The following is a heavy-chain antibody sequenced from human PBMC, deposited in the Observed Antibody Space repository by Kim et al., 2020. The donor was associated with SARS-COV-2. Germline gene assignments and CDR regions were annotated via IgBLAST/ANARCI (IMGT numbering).Heavy chain of an antibody. J-gene: IGHJ4*02. Sequence: SETLSLTCTVSGGSISSYYWSWIRQPPGKGLEWIGFFYYSGSTNYNPSLKSRVTISVDTSKNQFSLKLSSVTAADTAVYYCARGDPPYHGSGSYFDYWGQGTLVTVPS. V-gene: IGHV4-59*13. CDR2: FYYSGST. D-gene: IGHD3-10*01. CDR1: GGSISSYY. CDR3: ARGDPPYHGSGSYFDY.